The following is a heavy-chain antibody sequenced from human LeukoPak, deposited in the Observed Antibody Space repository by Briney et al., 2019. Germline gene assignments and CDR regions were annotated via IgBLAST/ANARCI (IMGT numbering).Heavy chain of an antibody. CDR3: ASGGYCSGGSCSHFNWFDP. J-gene: IGHJ5*02. D-gene: IGHD2-15*01. V-gene: IGHV1-69*06. CDR1: GGTFSSYA. CDR2: IIPIFGTA. Sequence: ASVKVSCKASGGTFSSYAISWVRQAPGQGLEWMGGIIPIFGTANYAQKFQGRVTITADKSTSTAYMELSSLRSEDTAVYYCASGGYCSGGSCSHFNWFDPWGQGTLVTVSS.